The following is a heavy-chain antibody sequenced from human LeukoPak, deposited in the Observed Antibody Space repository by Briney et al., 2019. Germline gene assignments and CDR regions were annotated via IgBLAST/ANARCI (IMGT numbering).Heavy chain of an antibody. Sequence: ASVKVSCKASGYTFTSYDINWVRQATGQGLEWMGWMNPNSGNTGYAQKFQGRVTITRNTSISTAYMELSSLRAEDTALYYCAQDAASSGYLWYFESWGQGTLVTVSS. CDR2: MNPNSGNT. J-gene: IGHJ1*01. CDR1: GYTFTSYD. V-gene: IGHV1-8*03. D-gene: IGHD3-22*01. CDR3: AQDAASSGYLWYFES.